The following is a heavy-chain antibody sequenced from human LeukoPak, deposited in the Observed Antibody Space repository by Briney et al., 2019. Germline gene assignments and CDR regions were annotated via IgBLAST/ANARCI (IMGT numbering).Heavy chain of an antibody. Sequence: EASETLSLTCTVSGGSISSSSYYWGWVRQPPGEGLVWIGSIYYSGSTNYNPSLKSRVAISIDTSKNQFSLKLSSVTAADTAMYYCARAAPSYYGSGSLGSYYYGMDVWGQGTTVTVSS. CDR1: GGSISSSSYY. D-gene: IGHD3-10*01. J-gene: IGHJ6*02. V-gene: IGHV4-39*07. CDR3: ARAAPSYYGSGSLGSYYYGMDV. CDR2: IYYSGST.